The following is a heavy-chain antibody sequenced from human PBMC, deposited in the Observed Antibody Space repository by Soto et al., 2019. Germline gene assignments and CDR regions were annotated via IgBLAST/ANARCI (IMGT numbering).Heavy chain of an antibody. V-gene: IGHV1-2*02. J-gene: IGHJ5*02. Sequence: GASVKVSCKASGYTFTGYYMHWVRQAPGQGLEWMGWINPNSGGTNYAQKFQGRVTMTRDTSISTAYMELSRLRSDDTAVYYCARGQYSYGRFLSTRNWFDPWGQGTLVTVSS. CDR2: INPNSGGT. CDR3: ARGQYSYGRFLSTRNWFDP. D-gene: IGHD5-18*01. CDR1: GYTFTGYY.